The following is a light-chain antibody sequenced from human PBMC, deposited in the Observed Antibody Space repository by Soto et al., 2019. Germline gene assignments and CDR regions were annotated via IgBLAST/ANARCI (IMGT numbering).Light chain of an antibody. J-gene: IGKJ4*01. CDR1: QGIAPY. CDR3: QKYNSAPLT. Sequence: DVQMTQSPSSLSAFVGDRVTITCRARQGIAPYLAWGQQKPGKVPKLLIYATSTLQSGVPSRFSGSGSGTDFTLNINSLQPEDVGTYYCQKYNSAPLTFGGGTKVEIK. CDR2: ATS. V-gene: IGKV1-27*01.